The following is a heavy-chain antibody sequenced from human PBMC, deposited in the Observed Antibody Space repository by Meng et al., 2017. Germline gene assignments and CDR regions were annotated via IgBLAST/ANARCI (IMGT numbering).Heavy chain of an antibody. CDR1: GYTFTSYD. V-gene: IGHV1-8*03. CDR3: ARGLSYFDY. D-gene: IGHD2/OR15-2a*01. Sequence: ASVLVSCKASGYTFTSYDINWVRQATGQGLMWMGWMNSNSGNTGYAQKFQGRGITTTNTSISTAYMVQSSLRSEDTAVYYCARGLSYFDYWGQGTLVTVSS. J-gene: IGHJ4*02. CDR2: MNSNSGNT.